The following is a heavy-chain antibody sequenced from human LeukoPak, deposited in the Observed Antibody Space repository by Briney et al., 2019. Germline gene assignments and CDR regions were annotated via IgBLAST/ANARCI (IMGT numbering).Heavy chain of an antibody. V-gene: IGHV3-48*04. CDR2: ISSSSSTI. Sequence: PGGSLRLSCAASGFTFSSYSMNWVRQAPGKGLEWVSYISSSSSTIYYADSVKGRFTISRDNAKNSLYLQMNSLRAEDTAVYYCARGNYYDSSGYPDYWGQGTLVTVSS. CDR1: GFTFSSYS. J-gene: IGHJ4*02. D-gene: IGHD3-22*01. CDR3: ARGNYYDSSGYPDY.